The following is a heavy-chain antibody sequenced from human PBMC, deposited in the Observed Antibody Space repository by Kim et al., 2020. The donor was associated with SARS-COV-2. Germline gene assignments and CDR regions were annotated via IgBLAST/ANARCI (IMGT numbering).Heavy chain of an antibody. CDR2: LDWNSGTI. J-gene: IGHJ3*01. CDR3: AKRGYTYGRHAFDL. Sequence: SLRLSCAASGFTFSDYAMFWVRQAPGKGLEWVSGLDWNSGTIGYADSVKGRFTISRDNAKKFLYLQMNSLRPDDTALYYCAKRGYTYGRHAFDLWGHGTMVIVSS. V-gene: IGHV3-9*01. CDR1: GFTFSDYA. D-gene: IGHD5-18*01.